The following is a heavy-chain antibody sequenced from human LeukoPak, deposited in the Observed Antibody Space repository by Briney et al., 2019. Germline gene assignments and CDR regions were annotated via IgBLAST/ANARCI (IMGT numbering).Heavy chain of an antibody. V-gene: IGHV4-59*12. D-gene: IGHD3-10*01. CDR1: GVSISSYY. CDR2: INYRGST. J-gene: IGHJ4*02. CDR3: ARDTYGSGSYYNKGFDY. Sequence: SETLSLTCTVSGVSISSYYWSWIRQPPGKGLEWIGSINYRGSTHYNPSLKSRVTISVDTSKNQFSLKLSSVTAADTAVYYCARDTYGSGSYYNKGFDYWGQGTLVTVSS.